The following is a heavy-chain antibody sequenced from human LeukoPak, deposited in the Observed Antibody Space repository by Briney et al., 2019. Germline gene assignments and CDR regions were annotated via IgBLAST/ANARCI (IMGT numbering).Heavy chain of an antibody. V-gene: IGHV4-59*01. CDR2: IYYSGST. CDR1: GGSISSYY. Sequence: SETLSLTCTVSGGSISSYYWSWLRQPPGKGLEWIGYIYYSGSTNYNPSLTSRVTISVDTSKNQFSLKLSSVTAADTAVYYCARENRRHYYDSSGYYYDYNWFDPWGQGTLVTVSS. D-gene: IGHD3-22*01. J-gene: IGHJ5*02. CDR3: ARENRRHYYDSSGYYYDYNWFDP.